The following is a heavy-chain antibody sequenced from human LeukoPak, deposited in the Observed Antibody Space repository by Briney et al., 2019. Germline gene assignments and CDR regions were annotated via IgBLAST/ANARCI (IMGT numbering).Heavy chain of an antibody. CDR2: INHSGST. CDR3: ARRRGQRYFDY. Sequence: SETLSLTCTVSGGSISSYYWSWIRQPPGKGLEWIGEINHSGSTNYNPSLKSRVTISVDTSKNQFSLKLSSVTAADTAVYYCARRRGQRYFDYWGQGTLVTVSS. D-gene: IGHD6-25*01. V-gene: IGHV4-34*01. CDR1: GGSISSYY. J-gene: IGHJ4*02.